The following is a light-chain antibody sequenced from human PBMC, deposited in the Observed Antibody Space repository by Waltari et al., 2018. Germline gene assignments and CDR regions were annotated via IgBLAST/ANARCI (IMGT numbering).Light chain of an antibody. J-gene: IGKJ2*01. V-gene: IGKV1-33*01. CDR2: DAS. CDR3: QQFDAFPYT. CDR1: QHISNY. Sequence: DILLTQSPTSLSAYIGDRVTITCQASQHISNYLNWYQRKPGKAPKLLIYDASDLEPGVPLRFSGTGYGASFTLTISSLQPEDVATYYCQQFDAFPYTFGQGTNLQIK.